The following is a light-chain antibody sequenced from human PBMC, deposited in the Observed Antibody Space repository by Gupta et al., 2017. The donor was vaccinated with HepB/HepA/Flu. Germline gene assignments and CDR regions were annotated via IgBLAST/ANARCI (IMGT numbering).Light chain of an antibody. V-gene: IGLV2-23*02. CDR2: EVA. CDR1: NSDVGSFNL. Sequence: QSALTQPASVSGSLGQSITISRTGTNSDVGSFNLVSWYQQHSGKAPRLIIYEVAKRPSGLSNRFSGSKSGDTAYLTISGLQAEDEGDYYCCSYAGRSTVVFGGGTNLTVL. J-gene: IGLJ3*02. CDR3: CSYAGRSTVV.